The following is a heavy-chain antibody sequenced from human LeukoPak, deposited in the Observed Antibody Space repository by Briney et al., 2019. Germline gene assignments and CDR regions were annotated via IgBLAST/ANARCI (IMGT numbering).Heavy chain of an antibody. V-gene: IGHV3-74*01. J-gene: IGHJ4*02. CDR1: GFIFSNFW. CDR3: ARDVGPYGGSPGGD. Sequence: PGGSLRLSCEASGFIFSNFWMHWVRQAPGKGLEWVSRTKTDGSESSYADSAKGRFTISRDNAKNTLYLQMGSLRDDDTAVYFCARDVGPYGGSPGGDWGLGTLVTVSS. CDR2: TKTDGSES. D-gene: IGHD2-21*01.